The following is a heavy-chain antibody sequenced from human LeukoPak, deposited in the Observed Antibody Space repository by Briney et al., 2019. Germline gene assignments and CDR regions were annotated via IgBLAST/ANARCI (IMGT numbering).Heavy chain of an antibody. CDR2: INPNSGGT. CDR1: GYTFTGYY. Sequence: ASVKVSCKASGYTFTGYYMHWVRQAPGQGLEWMGWINPNSGGTNYAQKFQGRVTITRNTSISTAYMELSSLRSEDTAVYYCARRNFDWFDPWGQGTLVTVPS. CDR3: ARRNFDWFDP. V-gene: IGHV1-2*02. J-gene: IGHJ5*02.